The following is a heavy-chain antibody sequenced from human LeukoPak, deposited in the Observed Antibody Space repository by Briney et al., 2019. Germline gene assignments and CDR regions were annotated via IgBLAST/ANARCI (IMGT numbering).Heavy chain of an antibody. Sequence: GGSLRLSCAASGFTFSSFELNWVRQAPGKGLEWVSAISGSGDSTYYADSVKGRFTISRDSSKSTLYLQMNSLRAEDTAVYYCARIMAARVYWGQGTLVTVSS. V-gene: IGHV3-23*01. D-gene: IGHD6-6*01. J-gene: IGHJ4*02. CDR2: ISGSGDST. CDR3: ARIMAARVY. CDR1: GFTFSSFE.